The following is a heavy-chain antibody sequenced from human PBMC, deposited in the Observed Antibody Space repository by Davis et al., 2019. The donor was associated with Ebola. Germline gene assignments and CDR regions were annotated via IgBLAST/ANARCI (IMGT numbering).Heavy chain of an antibody. CDR3: ASIRNDGMDV. Sequence: MPSETLSLTCTVSGVSISSSSDYWGWIRRPPGKGLEWIGSITSGGTTYYNPSLKSRLTISVDTSKNQFSLKLSSVTAADTAVYYCASIRNDGMDVWGQGTTVTVSS. CDR2: ITSGGTT. D-gene: IGHD1-1*01. J-gene: IGHJ6*02. V-gene: IGHV4-39*07. CDR1: GVSISSSSDY.